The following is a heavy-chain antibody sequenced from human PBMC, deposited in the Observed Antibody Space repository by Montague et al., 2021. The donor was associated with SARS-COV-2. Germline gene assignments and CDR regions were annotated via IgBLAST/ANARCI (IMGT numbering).Heavy chain of an antibody. D-gene: IGHD3-22*01. CDR1: DGSFSDYS. CDR2: INHRGST. V-gene: IGHV4-34*01. Sequence: SETLSLTCAVYDGSFSDYSWTWIRQPPGKGLEWIGEINHRGSTNYNPSLKSRVTISVGTSKNQFSLKMTSVTAADTAVYYCARGRQHINMVVVVVTGGEYYFDFWGQGTLAAVSS. J-gene: IGHJ4*02. CDR3: ARGRQHINMVVVVVTGGEYYFDF.